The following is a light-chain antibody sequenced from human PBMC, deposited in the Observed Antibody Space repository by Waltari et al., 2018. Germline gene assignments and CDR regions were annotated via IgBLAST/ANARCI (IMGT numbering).Light chain of an antibody. CDR1: QSIDTY. CDR3: QQSYRLPLT. J-gene: IGKJ4*01. Sequence: DIQLTQSPSSLSASVGDRVTITCRASQSIDTYLNWYQQKPGKAPKLVIYAASSLQSGVPSTFSGSASGTDFTLTISSLQPEDFATYYCQQSYRLPLTFGGGTKVAIK. V-gene: IGKV1-39*01. CDR2: AAS.